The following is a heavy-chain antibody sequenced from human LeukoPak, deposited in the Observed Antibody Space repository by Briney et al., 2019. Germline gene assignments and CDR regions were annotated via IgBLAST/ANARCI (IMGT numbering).Heavy chain of an antibody. CDR2: IYSGGST. D-gene: IGHD4-17*01. J-gene: IGHJ6*01. V-gene: IGHV3-53*01. CDR3: ARGKLDYGDYVYYYYGMDV. Sequence: GGSLRLSCAASGFPVSSNYMSWVRQAPGKGLEWVSVIYSGGSTYYADSVKGRFTISRDNSKNTLYLQMNSLRAEDTAVYYCARGKLDYGDYVYYYYGMDVWXXGTTVTVSS. CDR1: GFPVSSNY.